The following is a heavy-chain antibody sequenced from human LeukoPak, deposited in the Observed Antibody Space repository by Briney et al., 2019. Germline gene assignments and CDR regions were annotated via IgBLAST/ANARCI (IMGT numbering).Heavy chain of an antibody. D-gene: IGHD3-3*01. V-gene: IGHV3-30*03. CDR3: TRGGGYDFWSGYYRSSHYFDY. J-gene: IGHJ4*02. Sequence: GGSLRLSCAASGFTFSSYGMHWDRQAPGKGLEWVAVISYDGSNKYYADSVKGRFTISRDNSKNTLYLQMNSLRAEDTAVYYCTRGGGYDFWSGYYRSSHYFDYWGQGTLVTVSS. CDR1: GFTFSSYG. CDR2: ISYDGSNK.